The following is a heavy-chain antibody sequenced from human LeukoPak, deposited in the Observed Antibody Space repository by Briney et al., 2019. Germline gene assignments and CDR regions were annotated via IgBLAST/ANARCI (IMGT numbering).Heavy chain of an antibody. D-gene: IGHD1-1*01. Sequence: GGSLRLSCAASGFTFSSYAMSWVRQAPGKGLEWVSTISGSGGSTYYADSVKGRFTISRDNSKNTLYLQMNSLRAEDTAVYYCAKDHEWNVLTLHDYWGQGTLVTVSS. CDR2: ISGSGGST. J-gene: IGHJ4*02. CDR3: AKDHEWNVLTLHDY. V-gene: IGHV3-23*01. CDR1: GFTFSSYA.